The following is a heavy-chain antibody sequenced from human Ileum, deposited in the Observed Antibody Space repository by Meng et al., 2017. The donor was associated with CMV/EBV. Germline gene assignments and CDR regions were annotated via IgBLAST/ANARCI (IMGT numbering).Heavy chain of an antibody. CDR1: GYNFATSW. Sequence: GESLKISCTGSGYNFATSWIGWVRQLPGKGLECMGIIYVGDFDTRYNPSFQGQVTISADKSISTAYLQWSGLKASDTAMYYCARLVALAGRWDYFDYWGQGTLVTV. J-gene: IGHJ4*02. V-gene: IGHV5-51*01. D-gene: IGHD6-19*01. CDR2: IYVGDFDT. CDR3: ARLVALAGRWDYFDY.